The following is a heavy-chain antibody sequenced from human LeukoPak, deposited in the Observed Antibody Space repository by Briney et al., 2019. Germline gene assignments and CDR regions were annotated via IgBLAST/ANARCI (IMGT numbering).Heavy chain of an antibody. V-gene: IGHV4-34*01. J-gene: IGHJ4*02. D-gene: IGHD6-19*01. Sequence: SETLSLTCAVYGGSFSGYYWSWIRQPPGKGLEWIGEINHSGSTNYNPSLKSRVTISVDTSKNQFSLKLSSVTAADTAVYYCARGVILGYSSGWPRSGLVGVDYWGQGTLVTVSS. CDR1: GGSFSGYY. CDR3: ARGVILGYSSGWPRSGLVGVDY. CDR2: INHSGST.